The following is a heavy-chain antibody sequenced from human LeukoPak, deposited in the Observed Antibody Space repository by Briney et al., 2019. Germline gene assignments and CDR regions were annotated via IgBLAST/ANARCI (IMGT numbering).Heavy chain of an antibody. D-gene: IGHD3-22*01. CDR3: AKLGAEIVVALHRYFDY. J-gene: IGHJ4*02. V-gene: IGHV3-30*18. Sequence: PGGSLRLSCAASGFTFSSYGMHWVRQAPGKGLEWVAVISYDGCNKYYADSVKGRFTISRDNSKNTLYPQVNSLRAEDTAVYYCAKLGAEIVVALHRYFDYWGQGTLVTVSS. CDR2: ISYDGCNK. CDR1: GFTFSSYG.